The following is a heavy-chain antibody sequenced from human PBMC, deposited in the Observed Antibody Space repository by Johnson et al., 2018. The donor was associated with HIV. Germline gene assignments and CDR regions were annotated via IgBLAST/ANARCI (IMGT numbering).Heavy chain of an antibody. Sequence: VQLVESGGGFVQPGGSLRLSCAASGFTFSNYAMSWVRQAPGKGLEWVSGISGSGTTTYNADPVKGRFTLSRDNSKNTLYLQMNSLKTEDTARYYCSRGARTHQVRLGAFDIWGRGTMVAVSS. D-gene: IGHD5-12*01. CDR3: SRGARTHQVRLGAFDI. CDR2: ISGSGTTT. V-gene: IGHV3-23*04. CDR1: GFTFSNYA. J-gene: IGHJ3*02.